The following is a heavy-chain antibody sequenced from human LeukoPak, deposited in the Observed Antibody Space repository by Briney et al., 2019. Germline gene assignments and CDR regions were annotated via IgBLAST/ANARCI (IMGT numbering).Heavy chain of an antibody. CDR1: GFTFNGYT. CDR3: AKKGFGGNSGGAYFDS. J-gene: IGHJ4*02. V-gene: IGHV3-43*01. Sequence: PGGSLRLSCAASGFTFNGYTMHWVRQAPGKGLEWVSLISWDGDTTYYADSVKGRFTISRDNTENSLYLQMNSLKTEDTALYYCAKKGFGGNSGGAYFDSWGQGTLVTVSS. D-gene: IGHD4-23*01. CDR2: ISWDGDTT.